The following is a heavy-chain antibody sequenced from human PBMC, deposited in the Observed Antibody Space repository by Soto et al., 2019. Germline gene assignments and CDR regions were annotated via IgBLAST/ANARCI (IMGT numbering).Heavy chain of an antibody. Sequence: QVQLQESGPGLVKPSQTLSLTCTVSGGSISSGGYYWSWIRQHPGKGLEWIGYIYYSGSTYYNPSLKSRVTIAVDTSKNQFSLKLSSVTAADTAVYYCARESRSGYDYVRDNWFDPWGQGTLVTVSS. D-gene: IGHD5-12*01. CDR1: GGSISSGGYY. V-gene: IGHV4-31*03. CDR2: IYYSGST. CDR3: ARESRSGYDYVRDNWFDP. J-gene: IGHJ5*02.